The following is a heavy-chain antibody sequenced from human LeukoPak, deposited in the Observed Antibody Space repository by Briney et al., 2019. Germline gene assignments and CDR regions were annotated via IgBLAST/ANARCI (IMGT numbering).Heavy chain of an antibody. CDR1: GGSISSYY. D-gene: IGHD5-18*01. V-gene: IGHV4-4*09. J-gene: IGHJ6*03. CDR3: ARGTRGYSYGSYYYMDV. CDR2: IYTSGST. Sequence: SSETLSLTCTVSGGSISSYYWSWIRQPPGKGLEWIGYIYTSGSTNYNPSLKSRVTISVDTSKNQFSLKLSSVTAADTAMYYCARGTRGYSYGSYYYMDVWGKGTTVTVSS.